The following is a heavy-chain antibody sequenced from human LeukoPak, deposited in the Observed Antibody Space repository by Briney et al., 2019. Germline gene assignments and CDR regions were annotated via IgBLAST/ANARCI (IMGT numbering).Heavy chain of an antibody. J-gene: IGHJ3*02. D-gene: IGHD1-1*01. CDR3: ATTVETGDAFDI. V-gene: IGHV6-1*01. CDR2: TYYRSKWYN. Sequence: PSQTLSLTCAISGASVSSNSAAWSWIRLSPSRGLEWLGRTYYRSKWYNDYAVSVRSRITINPDTSKNLFSLQLNSVTPEDTAEYYCATTVETGDAFDIWGPGTRVTVSS. CDR1: GASVSSNSAA.